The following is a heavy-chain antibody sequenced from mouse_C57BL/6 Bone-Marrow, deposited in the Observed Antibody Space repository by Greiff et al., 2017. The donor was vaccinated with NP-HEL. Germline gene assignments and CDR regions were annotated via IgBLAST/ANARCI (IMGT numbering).Heavy chain of an antibody. Sequence: DVKLQESGPGLVKPSQSLSLTCSVTGYSITSGYYWNWIRQFPGNKLEWMGYISYDGSNNYNPSLKNRISITRDTSKNQFFLKLNSVTTEDTATYYCAREHLFRSRWYFDVWGTGTTVTVSS. V-gene: IGHV3-6*01. D-gene: IGHD3-1*01. CDR2: ISYDGSN. J-gene: IGHJ1*03. CDR3: AREHLFRSRWYFDV. CDR1: GYSITSGYY.